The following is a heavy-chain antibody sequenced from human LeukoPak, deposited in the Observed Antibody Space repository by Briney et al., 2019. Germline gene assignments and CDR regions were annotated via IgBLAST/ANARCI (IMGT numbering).Heavy chain of an antibody. J-gene: IGHJ5*02. CDR2: MNPNTSDT. CDR3: ARSNYDSSGLYNCFAP. D-gene: IGHD3-22*01. V-gene: IGHV1-2*02. Sequence: GASVKVSCKASGYMFTGYYMHWVRQAPGGGLEWMGWMNPNTSDTNYAQKFQGRVTMTRDTSISTAYMELSRLRSDDTAVYYCARSNYDSSGLYNCFAPWGQGTPVIVSS. CDR1: GYMFTGYY.